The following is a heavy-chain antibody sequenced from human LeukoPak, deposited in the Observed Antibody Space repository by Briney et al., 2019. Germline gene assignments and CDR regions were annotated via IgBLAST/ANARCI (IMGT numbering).Heavy chain of an antibody. J-gene: IGHJ4*02. D-gene: IGHD6-13*01. Sequence: GGTLRVSCAGSGYTFSSYGMSWVRQAPGKGLEWVSAISGSGGSTYYADSVKGRFTISRDNSKNTLYLQMNSLRAEDTAVYYCAKDAAAGTDYWGQGTLVTVSS. V-gene: IGHV3-23*01. CDR1: GYTFSSYG. CDR2: ISGSGGST. CDR3: AKDAAAGTDY.